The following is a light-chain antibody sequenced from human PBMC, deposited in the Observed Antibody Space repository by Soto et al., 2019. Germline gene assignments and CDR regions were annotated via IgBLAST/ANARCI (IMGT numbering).Light chain of an antibody. CDR2: GTS. CDR3: QHYCSSLFT. Sequence: EIVLTQSPGTLSLSPGERATLSFRASQSVSSNYLAWYKQKPCQAPRVLIYGTSIRAAGVPETFRVGGSGTDFTLTITRPQPEDFAVYYCQHYCSSLFTFGPGTKVDFK. J-gene: IGKJ3*01. V-gene: IGKV3-20*01. CDR1: QSVSSNY.